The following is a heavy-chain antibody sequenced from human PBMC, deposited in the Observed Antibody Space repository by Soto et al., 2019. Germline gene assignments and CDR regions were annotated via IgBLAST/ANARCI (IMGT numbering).Heavy chain of an antibody. CDR1: GGSIISYY. CDR3: ARGRGSTGTTYYFDY. Sequence: PSETLSLTCSVSGGSIISYYCSFIRHASFKGLEWIGRIYTSGTTNYNPSLESRVTMSVDTSKNQFSLRLSSVTAADTAVYYCARGRGSTGTTYYFDYWGQGTLVTVS. V-gene: IGHV4-4*07. CDR2: IYTSGTT. D-gene: IGHD1-1*01. J-gene: IGHJ4*02.